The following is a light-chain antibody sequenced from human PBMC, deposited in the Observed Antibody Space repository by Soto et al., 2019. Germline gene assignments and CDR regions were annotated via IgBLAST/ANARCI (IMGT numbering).Light chain of an antibody. CDR3: SSDTGSNNLGV. Sequence: QSVLTQPPSASGSPGQSVTISCTGTSSDVGAYNYVSWYQQYPGKVPKLMIYEVNKRPSGVPDRFSGSKSGNTASLTVSGLQAEDEADYYCSSDTGSNNLGVFGGGTKLTVL. CDR1: SSDVGAYNY. J-gene: IGLJ2*01. V-gene: IGLV2-8*01. CDR2: EVN.